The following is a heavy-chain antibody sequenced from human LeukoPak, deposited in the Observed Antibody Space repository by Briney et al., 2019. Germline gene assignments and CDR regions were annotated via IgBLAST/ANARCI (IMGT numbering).Heavy chain of an antibody. D-gene: IGHD3-22*01. CDR2: ISSSSTYI. CDR3: ASYYYDSSTSYFDY. J-gene: IGHJ4*02. Sequence: GGSLRLSCAASRFTFSSYTMNWVRQAPGKGLEWVSSISSSSTYIYYADSVKGRFTISRDNAKNSLYLQMNSLRAEDTAVYYCASYYYDSSTSYFDYWGQGTLVTVSS. CDR1: RFTFSSYT. V-gene: IGHV3-21*01.